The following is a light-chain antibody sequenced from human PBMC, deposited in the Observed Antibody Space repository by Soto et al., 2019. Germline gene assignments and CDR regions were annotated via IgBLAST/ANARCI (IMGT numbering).Light chain of an antibody. J-gene: IGKJ2*01. CDR3: QQSSSTPRT. V-gene: IGKV1-39*01. Sequence: DIPMTQSPSSLSASVGDRVTITCRASQSISSYLNWYQQKPGKAPKLLIFAASTLQSGVPSRFNGSGSGTDFTLTIRGLQPEDFATYYCQQSSSTPRTFGQGTKLGIK. CDR2: AAS. CDR1: QSISSY.